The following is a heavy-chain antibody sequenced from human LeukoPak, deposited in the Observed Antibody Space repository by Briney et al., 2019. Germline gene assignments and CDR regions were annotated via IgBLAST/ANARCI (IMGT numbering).Heavy chain of an antibody. CDR2: ISAYNGNT. J-gene: IGHJ4*02. Sequence: GASVKVSCKASGYTFTSYGISWVRQAPGQGLEWMGWISAYNGNTNYAQKLQGRVTMTTDTSTGTDYMELRSLRSDDTAVYYCARLLGYYYDSSGFPFDYWGQGTLVTVSS. V-gene: IGHV1-18*01. D-gene: IGHD3-22*01. CDR3: ARLLGYYYDSSGFPFDY. CDR1: GYTFTSYG.